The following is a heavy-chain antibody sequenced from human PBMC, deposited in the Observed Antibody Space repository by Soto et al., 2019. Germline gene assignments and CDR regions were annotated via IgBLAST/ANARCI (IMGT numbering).Heavy chain of an antibody. CDR1: GFTFSSYG. CDR2: ISYDGSNK. D-gene: IGHD6-13*01. CDR3: AKDRGIAAAAYYYYGMDV. V-gene: IGHV3-30*18. J-gene: IGHJ6*02. Sequence: RLSCSASGFTFSSYGMHWVRQAPGKGLEWVAVISYDGSNKYYADSVKGRFTISRDNSKNTLYLQMNSLRAEDTAVYYCAKDRGIAAAAYYYYGMDVWGQGTRVTVSS.